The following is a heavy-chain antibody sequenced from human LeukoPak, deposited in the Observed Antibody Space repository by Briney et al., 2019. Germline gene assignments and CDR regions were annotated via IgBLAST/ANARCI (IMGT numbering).Heavy chain of an antibody. CDR2: INPNSGGT. CDR1: GYTFTCYY. D-gene: IGHD6-19*01. J-gene: IGHJ4*02. Sequence: ASVKVSCKASGYTFTCYYMHWVRQAPGQGLEWMGWINPNSGGTNYAQKFQGRVTMTRDTSISTAYMELSRLRSDDTAVYYCARRSMGIAVAGRLYGYWGQGTLVTVSS. V-gene: IGHV1-2*02. CDR3: ARRSMGIAVAGRLYGY.